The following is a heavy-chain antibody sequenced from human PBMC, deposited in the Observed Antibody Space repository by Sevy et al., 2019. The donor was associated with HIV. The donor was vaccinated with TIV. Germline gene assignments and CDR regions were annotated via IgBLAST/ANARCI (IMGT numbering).Heavy chain of an antibody. V-gene: IGHV4-61*02. CDR2: IYTRGST. J-gene: IGHJ4*02. CDR3: ARDTTTMIRGLIWDNFDY. CDR1: GGSISSGDYY. D-gene: IGHD3-10*01. Sequence: SETLSLTCTLSGGSISSGDYYWSWIRQPAGRGLEWLGRIYTRGSTNYNPSLKSRVTISIDMSKNQFSLNLSSVTAADTAVYYCARDTTTMIRGLIWDNFDYWGQGTLVTVSS.